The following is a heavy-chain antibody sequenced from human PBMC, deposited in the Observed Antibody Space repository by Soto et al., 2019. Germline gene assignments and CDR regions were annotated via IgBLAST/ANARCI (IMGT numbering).Heavy chain of an antibody. D-gene: IGHD5-12*01. CDR1: GGSISGHS. J-gene: IGHJ4*02. V-gene: IGHV4-4*07. CDR2: IYPSGST. Sequence: ETLSLTCTVSGGSISGHSWVWIRQPAGKGLEWIGHIYPSGSTSYNPSLRSRVTMSLDTSTNKIFLNLTSVTAADTAVFYCVRGRSYSVYDFWGPGTLVTVSS. CDR3: VRGRSYSVYDF.